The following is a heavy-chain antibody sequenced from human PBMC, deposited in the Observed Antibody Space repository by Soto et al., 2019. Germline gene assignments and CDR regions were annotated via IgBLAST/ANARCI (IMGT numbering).Heavy chain of an antibody. CDR1: GYTFTSYD. V-gene: IGHV1-8*01. Sequence: ASVKVSCKASGYTFTSYDINWVRQATGQGLEWMGWMNPNSGNTGYAQEFQGWVTMTRDTSISTAYMELSRLRSDDTAVYYCARDLPAAEDYYYYYGMDVWGQGTTVTVSS. J-gene: IGHJ6*02. CDR3: ARDLPAAEDYYYYYGMDV. D-gene: IGHD2-2*01. CDR2: MNPNSGNT.